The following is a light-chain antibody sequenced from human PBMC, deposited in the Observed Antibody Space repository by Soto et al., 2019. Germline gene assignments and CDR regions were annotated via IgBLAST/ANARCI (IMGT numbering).Light chain of an antibody. Sequence: EIVLTQSPATLSLSPGERATLSCGASRSVSSYLAWYQQKPGQAPRLLIYDASYRATGIPARFSGSGSGTDFTLTISSLEPEXXXXXXXXXXXXXXXXLTFGGGTKVEIK. CDR1: RSVSSY. J-gene: IGKJ4*01. CDR2: DAS. CDR3: XXXXXXXXXLT. V-gene: IGKV3-11*01.